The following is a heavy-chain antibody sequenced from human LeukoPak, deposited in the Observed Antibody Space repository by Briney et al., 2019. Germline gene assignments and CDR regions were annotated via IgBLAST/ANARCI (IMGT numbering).Heavy chain of an antibody. J-gene: IGHJ4*02. CDR1: GGPISTDNW. CDR3: ATERYDSSGYYRWVAFDY. Sequence: SETLSLTCEVSGGPISTDNWWSWVRQPPGKGLEWIGEIYNSGGANLNPSLKSRVTMSLDKSKNQFSLRLSSVTAADTAVYYCATERYDSSGYYRWVAFDYWGQGILVTVSS. D-gene: IGHD3-22*01. CDR2: IYNSGGA. V-gene: IGHV4-4*02.